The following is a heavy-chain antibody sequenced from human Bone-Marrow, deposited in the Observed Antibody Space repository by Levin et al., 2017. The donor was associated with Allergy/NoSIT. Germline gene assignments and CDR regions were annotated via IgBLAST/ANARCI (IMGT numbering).Heavy chain of an antibody. Sequence: GGSLRLSCAASGFTFSSYAMHWVRQAPGKGLEWVAVISYDGSNKYYADSVKGRFTISRDNSKNTLYLQMNSLRAEDTAVYYCAREGDHVPFDYWGQGTLVTVSS. CDR1: GFTFSSYA. D-gene: IGHD3-16*01. J-gene: IGHJ4*02. CDR2: ISYDGSNK. V-gene: IGHV3-30-3*01. CDR3: AREGDHVPFDY.